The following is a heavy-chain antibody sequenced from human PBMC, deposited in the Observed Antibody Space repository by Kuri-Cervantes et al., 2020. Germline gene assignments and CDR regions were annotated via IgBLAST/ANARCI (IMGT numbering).Heavy chain of an antibody. CDR3: ARDFYGDSNHFDY. Sequence: GESLKISCAASGFTFSSYSMNWVRQAPGKGLEWVSSISSSSSYIYYADSVKGRFTISRDNAKNSLYLQMNSLRAEDTAVYYCARDFYGDSNHFDYWGQGTLVTVSS. V-gene: IGHV3-21*03. CDR2: ISSSSSYI. J-gene: IGHJ4*02. D-gene: IGHD4-17*01. CDR1: GFTFSSYS.